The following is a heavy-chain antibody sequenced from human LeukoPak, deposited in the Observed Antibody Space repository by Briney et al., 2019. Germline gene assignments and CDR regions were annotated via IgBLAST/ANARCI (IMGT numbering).Heavy chain of an antibody. J-gene: IGHJ4*02. D-gene: IGHD5-18*01. CDR1: GFTFDDYG. V-gene: IGHV3-20*04. Sequence: GGSLRLSCAASGFTFDDYGMSWVRQAPGKGLEWVSGINWNGGSTGYADSVKGRFTISRDNAKNTLYLQMNSLRAEDTAVYYCARDSPAMVTRFDYWGQGTLVTVSS. CDR3: ARDSPAMVTRFDY. CDR2: INWNGGST.